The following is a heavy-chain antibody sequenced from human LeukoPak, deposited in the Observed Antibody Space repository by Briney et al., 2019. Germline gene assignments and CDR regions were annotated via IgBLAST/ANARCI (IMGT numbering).Heavy chain of an antibody. CDR2: IYPGDSDT. CDR1: GYSFTNYW. CDR3: ATSREPHLSHLGS. J-gene: IGHJ4*02. V-gene: IGHV5-51*01. Sequence: GESLKISCKGSGYSFTNYWIGWVRQMPGKGLEWMGIIYPGDSDTRYSPSFQGQVTISADKSISTAYLQWSSLKASDTAMYYCATSREPHLSHLGSWGQGTLVTVSS. D-gene: IGHD1-14*01.